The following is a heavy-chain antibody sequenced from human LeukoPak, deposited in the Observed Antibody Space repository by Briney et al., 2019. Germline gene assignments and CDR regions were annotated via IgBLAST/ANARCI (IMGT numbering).Heavy chain of an antibody. V-gene: IGHV1-2*02. Sequence: ASVKVSCKASGYTFTGYYMHWVRQAPGQGLEWMGWINPNSGGTNCAQKFQGRVTMTRDTSISTAYMELSRLRSDDTAVYYCARGGDSGSYYDNWFDPWGQGTLVTVSS. CDR3: ARGGDSGSYYDNWFDP. CDR1: GYTFTGYY. J-gene: IGHJ5*02. D-gene: IGHD1-26*01. CDR2: INPNSGGT.